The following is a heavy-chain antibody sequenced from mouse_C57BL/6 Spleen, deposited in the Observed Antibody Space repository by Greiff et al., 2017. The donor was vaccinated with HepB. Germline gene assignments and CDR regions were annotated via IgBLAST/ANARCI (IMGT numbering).Heavy chain of an antibody. CDR3: ARSGTTVVATDAMDY. V-gene: IGHV1-18*01. CDR1: GYTFTDYN. D-gene: IGHD1-1*01. CDR2: INPNNGGT. Sequence: VQLQQSGPELVKPGASVKIPCKASGYTFTDYNMDWVKQSHGKSLEWIGDINPNNGGTIYNQKFKGKATLTVDKSSSTAYMELRSLTSEDTAVYYCARSGTTVVATDAMDYWGQGTSVTVSS. J-gene: IGHJ4*01.